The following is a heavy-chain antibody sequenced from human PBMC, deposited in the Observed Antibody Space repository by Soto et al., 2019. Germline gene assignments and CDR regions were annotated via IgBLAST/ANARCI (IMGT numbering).Heavy chain of an antibody. CDR3: ARVGFGGVIVVPGFDY. J-gene: IGHJ4*02. Sequence: SETLSLTCAVYGGSFSGYYWSWIRQPPGKGLEWIGEINHSGSTNYNPSLKSRVTISVDTSKNQFSLKLSSVTAADTAVYYCARVGFGGVIVVPGFDYWGQGTLVTVSS. D-gene: IGHD3-16*02. V-gene: IGHV4-34*01. CDR2: INHSGST. CDR1: GGSFSGYY.